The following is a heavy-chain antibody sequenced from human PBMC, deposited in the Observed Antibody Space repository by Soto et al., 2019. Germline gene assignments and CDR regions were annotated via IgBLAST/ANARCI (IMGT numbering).Heavy chain of an antibody. CDR3: TGEVASGY. CDR1: GFTFSSYS. V-gene: IGHV3-30*03. J-gene: IGHJ4*02. D-gene: IGHD2-8*02. CDR2: LSYDVRNN. Sequence: PGGSLRLSCAASGFTFSSYSMNWVRQAPGKGLEWVAVLSYDVRNNFYADSVKGRFTISKDNSRNTLYLEMNNLRGDDMGVYYCTGEVASGYWGQGTLVTVSS.